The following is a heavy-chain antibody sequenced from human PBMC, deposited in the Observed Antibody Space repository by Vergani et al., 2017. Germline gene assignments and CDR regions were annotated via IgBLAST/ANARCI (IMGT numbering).Heavy chain of an antibody. CDR1: GFTFTNFA. Sequence: EVQLLESGGNLVQPGGSLRLSCAASGFTFTNFAMTWVRQAPGEGLEWVSGISGSGGFTYYADSVKGRFTISRDNSKNTLYLQMNSMRAEDTAVYYCAKVEVVPAATGAIYFQHWGQGTLVTVSS. V-gene: IGHV3-23*01. CDR3: AKVEVVPAATGAIYFQH. D-gene: IGHD2-2*01. J-gene: IGHJ1*01. CDR2: ISGSGGFT.